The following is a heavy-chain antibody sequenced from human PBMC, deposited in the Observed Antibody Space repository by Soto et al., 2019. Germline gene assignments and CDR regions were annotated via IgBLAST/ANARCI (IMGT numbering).Heavy chain of an antibody. CDR2: ISDDGDST. J-gene: IGHJ4*02. D-gene: IGHD2-21*01. CDR1: RFTFSSYG. CDR3: ARGPISNDHYFDF. Sequence: GGSLRLSCAVSRFTFSSYGMNWVRQAPGKGLKWVSSISDDGDSTYYADSVRDPFTISRDNAKNSLFLQMNSLRAEDTALYHCARGPISNDHYFDFWGQGAQVTVSS. V-gene: IGHV3-23*01.